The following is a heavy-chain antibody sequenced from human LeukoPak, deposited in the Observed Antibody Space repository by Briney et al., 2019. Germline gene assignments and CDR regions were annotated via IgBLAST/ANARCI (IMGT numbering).Heavy chain of an antibody. V-gene: IGHV4-34*01. D-gene: IGHD2-2*01. CDR1: GGSFSGYF. J-gene: IGHJ6*04. CDR2: ISHVGTT. Sequence: SETLSLTCTVHGGSFSGYFWSWIRQAPGKGLEWIGEISHVGTTNFNPSLQSRVTLSVDTSKRQFSLNLTSVTAADTAVYYCAGGLSEYCPTTTCSFWGEGTSVTVSS. CDR3: AGGLSEYCPTTTCSF.